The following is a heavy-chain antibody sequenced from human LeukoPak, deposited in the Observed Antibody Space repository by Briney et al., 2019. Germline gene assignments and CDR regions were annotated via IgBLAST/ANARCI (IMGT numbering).Heavy chain of an antibody. J-gene: IGHJ3*02. CDR3: ARDRRVRGVMWNSKSDGFDI. V-gene: IGHV1-2*02. Sequence: ASVKVSCKASGYTFIGYYLHWVRQAPGQGLEWMGWINPNTGGTNYAQKFQGRVTMTRDTSISTAYMELSSLRSDDTAVYYCARDRRVRGVMWNSKSDGFDIWGHGTMVTVSS. CDR2: INPNTGGT. D-gene: IGHD3-10*01. CDR1: GYTFIGYY.